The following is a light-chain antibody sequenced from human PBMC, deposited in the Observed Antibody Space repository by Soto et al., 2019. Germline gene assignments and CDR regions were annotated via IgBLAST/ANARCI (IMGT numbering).Light chain of an antibody. CDR3: SSYTSSSTRR. V-gene: IGLV2-14*01. Sequence: QSALTQPASVSGSPGQWITISCTGTSSDVGGYNYVSWYQQYPGKAPKLMIYDDSNRPSGVSNRFSGSKSGNTASLTISGLQAEDEADYYCSSYTSSSTRRFGGGTKLTVL. CDR1: SSDVGGYNY. J-gene: IGLJ3*02. CDR2: DDS.